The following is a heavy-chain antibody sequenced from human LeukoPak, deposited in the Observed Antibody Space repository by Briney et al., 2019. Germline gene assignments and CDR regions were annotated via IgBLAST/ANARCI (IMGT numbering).Heavy chain of an antibody. CDR1: GYTFTDYF. CDR2: INPSGGST. CDR3: ARGPRITMVRGGQWYYYMDV. V-gene: IGHV1-46*01. J-gene: IGHJ6*03. D-gene: IGHD3-10*01. Sequence: ASVKVSCKASGYTFTDYFMHWVRQAPGQGLEWMGLINPSGGSTNYAQKFQGRVTMTRDTSTSTVYMELSSLRSEDTAAYYCARGPRITMVRGGQWYYYMDVWGKGTTVTISS.